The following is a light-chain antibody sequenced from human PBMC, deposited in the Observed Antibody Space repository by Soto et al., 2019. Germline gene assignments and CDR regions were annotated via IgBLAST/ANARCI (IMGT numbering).Light chain of an antibody. V-gene: IGLV1-51*01. CDR2: DNN. Sequence: QSVLTQPPSVSAAPGQRVTISCSGSSSDIGNNYVSWYQHLPGTAPELLIYDNNQRPSGIPDRFSGSKSGTSATLGITGLQTGDEADYYCAAWDDSLNGWVFGGGTQLTVL. CDR1: SSDIGNNY. CDR3: AAWDDSLNGWV. J-gene: IGLJ3*02.